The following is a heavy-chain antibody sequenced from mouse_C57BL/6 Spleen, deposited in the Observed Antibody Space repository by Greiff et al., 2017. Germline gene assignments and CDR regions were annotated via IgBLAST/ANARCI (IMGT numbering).Heavy chain of an antibody. V-gene: IGHV1-50*01. CDR3: ARGDDSYAMDY. J-gene: IGHJ4*01. CDR1: GYTFTSYW. CDR2: IDPSDSYP. Sequence: QVQLQQPGAELVKPGASVKLSCKASGYTFTSYWMQWVKQRPGQGLEWIGEIDPSDSYPNYNQKFKGKATLTVDTSSSTAYMQLSSLTSEDSAVYYCARGDDSYAMDYWGQGTSVTVSS.